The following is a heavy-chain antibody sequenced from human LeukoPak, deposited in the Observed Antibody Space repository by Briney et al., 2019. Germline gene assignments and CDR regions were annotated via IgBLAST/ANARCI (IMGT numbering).Heavy chain of an antibody. J-gene: IGHJ4*02. Sequence: GGSLRLSCAASGFTFSSYEMNWVRQAPGKGLEWVSSISTSSSYIYYADSVKGRFTISRDNAKNSLYLQMHSLRAEDTAVYYCARAAGGYNYGPLDNWGQGTLVTVSS. CDR2: ISTSSSYI. V-gene: IGHV3-21*01. D-gene: IGHD5-18*01. CDR1: GFTFSSYE. CDR3: ARAAGGYNYGPLDN.